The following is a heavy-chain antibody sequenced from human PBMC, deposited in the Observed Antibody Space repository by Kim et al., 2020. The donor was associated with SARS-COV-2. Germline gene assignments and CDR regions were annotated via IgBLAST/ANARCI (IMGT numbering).Heavy chain of an antibody. Sequence: GGSLRLSCAASGFTFSSYAMHWVRQAPGKGLEWVAVISYDGSNKYYADSVKGRFTISRDNSKNTLYLQMNSLRAEDTAVYYCARVGDGPWELAFSDYWGQGTLVTVSS. CDR1: GFTFSSYA. CDR2: ISYDGSNK. CDR3: ARVGDGPWELAFSDY. D-gene: IGHD1-26*01. J-gene: IGHJ4*02. V-gene: IGHV3-30*04.